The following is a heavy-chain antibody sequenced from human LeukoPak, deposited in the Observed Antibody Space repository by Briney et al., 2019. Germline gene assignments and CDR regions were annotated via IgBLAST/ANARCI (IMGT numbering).Heavy chain of an antibody. CDR1: GFTSSSYY. D-gene: IGHD2-15*01. CDR2: ISSSSSYI. CDR3: ARAYCSGGSCYPFDY. J-gene: IGHJ4*02. V-gene: IGHV3-21*01. Sequence: GGSLRLSCAASGFTSSSYYMNWVRRAPGKGLEWVSSISSSSSYIYYADSVEGRFTISRDTAKNSLYLQMNSMRAEDTAVYYCARAYCSGGSCYPFDYWGQGTLVTVSS.